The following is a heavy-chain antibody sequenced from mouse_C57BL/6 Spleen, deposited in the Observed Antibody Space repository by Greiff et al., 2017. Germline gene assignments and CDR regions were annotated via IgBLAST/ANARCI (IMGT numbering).Heavy chain of an antibody. CDR2: INPGSGGT. D-gene: IGHD2-5*01. V-gene: IGHV1-54*01. CDR3: ARSRAYYSNYDKAWFAY. Sequence: QVQLKQSGAEPVRPGTSVKVSCKASGYAFTNYLIEWVKQRPGQGLEWIGVINPGSGGTNYNEKFKGKATLTADKSSSTAYMQLSSLTSEDSAVYFCARSRAYYSNYDKAWFAYWGQGTLVTVSA. J-gene: IGHJ3*01. CDR1: GYAFTNYL.